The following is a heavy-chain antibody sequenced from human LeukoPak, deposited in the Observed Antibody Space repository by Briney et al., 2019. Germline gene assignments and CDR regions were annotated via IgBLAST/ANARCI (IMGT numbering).Heavy chain of an antibody. D-gene: IGHD3-9*01. J-gene: IGHJ4*02. CDR3: ARSYYDVLTGYGEVDF. Sequence: GGSLRPSCAASGFIFSNYAMHWVRQAPGKGPEWVAVISYDGSKKYYADSVKGRFTISRDNSKNTLYLQMNSLRAEDTAVYYCARSYYDVLTGYGEVDFWGQGTLVTVSS. CDR2: ISYDGSKK. CDR1: GFIFSNYA. V-gene: IGHV3-30*01.